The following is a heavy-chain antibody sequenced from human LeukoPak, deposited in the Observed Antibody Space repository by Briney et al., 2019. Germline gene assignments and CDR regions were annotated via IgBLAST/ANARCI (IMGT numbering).Heavy chain of an antibody. CDR2: INPSGGST. D-gene: IGHD6-19*01. V-gene: IGHV1-46*01. CDR1: GYTFTNYY. Sequence: ASVKVSCKASGYTFTNYYMHWVRQAPGQGLEWMGVINPSGGSTSYAQKFQGRVTITRDTSASTAYMELSSLRSEDTAVYYCAREISSGLYYYYYYGMDVWGQGTSVTVSS. J-gene: IGHJ6*02. CDR3: AREISSGLYYYYYYGMDV.